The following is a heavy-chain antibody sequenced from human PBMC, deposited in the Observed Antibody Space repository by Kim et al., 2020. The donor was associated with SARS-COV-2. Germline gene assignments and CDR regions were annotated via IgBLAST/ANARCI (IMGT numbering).Heavy chain of an antibody. CDR1: GFTFSDYY. J-gene: IGHJ4*02. Sequence: GGSLRLSCAASGFTFSDYYMSWIRQAPGKGLEWVSYISSSSSYTNYADYVKGRFTISRDNAKNSLYLQMNSLRAEDTAVYYCASLAEDSSGWIFDYWGQGTLVTVSS. V-gene: IGHV3-11*03. CDR2: ISSSSSYT. CDR3: ASLAEDSSGWIFDY. D-gene: IGHD6-19*01.